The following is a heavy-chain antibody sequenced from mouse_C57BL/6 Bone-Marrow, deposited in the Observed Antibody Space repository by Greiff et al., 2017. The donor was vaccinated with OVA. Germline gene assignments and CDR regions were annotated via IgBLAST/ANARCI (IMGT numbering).Heavy chain of an antibody. CDR2: ISSGGDYI. V-gene: IGHV5-9-1*02. CDR1: GFTFSSYA. CDR3: TREGNYGSPY. D-gene: IGHD1-1*01. Sequence: DVHLVESGEGLVKPGGSLKLSCAASGFTFSSYAMSWVRQTPEKRLEWVAYISSGGDYIYYADTVKGRFTISRDNARNTLYLQMSSLKSEDTAMYYCTREGNYGSPYWGQGTTLTVSS. J-gene: IGHJ2*01.